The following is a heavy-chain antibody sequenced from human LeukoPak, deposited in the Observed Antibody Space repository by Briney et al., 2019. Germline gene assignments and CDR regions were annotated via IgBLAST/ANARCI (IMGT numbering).Heavy chain of an antibody. CDR3: ARSLWFGEWWFDP. V-gene: IGHV4-59*01. J-gene: IGHJ5*02. CDR2: IYYSGST. D-gene: IGHD3-10*01. Sequence: SETLSLTCTVSGGSISSYYWSWIRQPPGKGLEWIGYIYYSGSTNYNPPLKSRVTISVDTSKNQFSLKLGSVTAADTAVYYCARSLWFGEWWFDPWGQGTLVTVSS. CDR1: GGSISSYY.